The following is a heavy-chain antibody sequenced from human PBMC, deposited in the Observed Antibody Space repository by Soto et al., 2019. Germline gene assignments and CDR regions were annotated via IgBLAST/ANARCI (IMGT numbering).Heavy chain of an antibody. J-gene: IGHJ3*02. CDR1: GYTFTGYY. CDR3: ARSMKYSSSSMGENGAFDI. D-gene: IGHD6-6*01. Sequence: ASVKVSCKASGYTFTGYYMHWVRQAPGQGLEWMGWINPNSGGTNYAQKFQGWVTMPRDTSISTAYMELSRLRSDDTAVYYCARSMKYSSSSMGENGAFDIWGQGTMVTVSS. V-gene: IGHV1-2*04. CDR2: INPNSGGT.